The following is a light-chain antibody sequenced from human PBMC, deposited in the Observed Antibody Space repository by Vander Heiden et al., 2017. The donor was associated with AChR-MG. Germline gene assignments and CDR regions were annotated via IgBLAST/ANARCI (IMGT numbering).Light chain of an antibody. V-gene: IGKV1-5*01. CDR3: QQYSDYSMFT. CDR2: DAS. Sequence: DIQMTQSPSTLSASVGDRVTITCRASQSISRWLAWYQQKPGKAPKLLIYDASHFLSGVPSSFSGSGSETEFTLTISSLQPDDFATYYCQQYSDYSMFTFGQGTKVEIK. J-gene: IGKJ2*01. CDR1: QSISRW.